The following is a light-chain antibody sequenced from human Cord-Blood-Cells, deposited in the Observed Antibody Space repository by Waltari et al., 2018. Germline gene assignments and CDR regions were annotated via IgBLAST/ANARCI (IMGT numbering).Light chain of an antibody. CDR1: PGISSW. V-gene: IGKV1-12*01. CDR2: AAS. J-gene: IGKJ1*01. Sequence: DIQMTQSPSSLSASVGDRVTITYRASPGISSWLAWYQQKPGKAPKLLIYAASSFESGVPPRFCGSGSGTDFTHTISSLQPEDFATYYCQHANSFPWTFGQGTKVEIK. CDR3: QHANSFPWT.